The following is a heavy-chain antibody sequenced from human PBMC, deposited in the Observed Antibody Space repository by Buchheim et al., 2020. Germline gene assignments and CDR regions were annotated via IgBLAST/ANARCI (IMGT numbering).Heavy chain of an antibody. CDR3: ARVTHRDDYVWGSYRLKYYFDY. J-gene: IGHJ4*02. CDR2: IYYSGST. CDR1: GGSISSSSYY. D-gene: IGHD3-16*02. Sequence: QLQLQESGPGLVKPSETLSLTCTASGGSISSSSYYWGWIRQPPGKGLEWIGSIYYSGSTYYNPSLKSRVTISVDTSKNQFSLKLSSVTAADTAVYYCARVTHRDDYVWGSYRLKYYFDYWGQGTL. V-gene: IGHV4-39*07.